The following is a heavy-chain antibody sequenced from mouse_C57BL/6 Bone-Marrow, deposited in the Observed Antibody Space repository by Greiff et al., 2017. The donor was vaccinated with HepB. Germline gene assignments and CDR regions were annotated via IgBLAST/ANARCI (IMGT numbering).Heavy chain of an antibody. J-gene: IGHJ2*01. D-gene: IGHD1-1*01. CDR2: IDPANGNT. Sequence: VQLQQSVAELVRPGASVKLSCTASGFNIKNTYMHWVKQRPEQGLEWLGRIDPANGNTKYAPKFQGKATITSDTSSNTAYLQLISLTSEDTAIYYCARLIYYYGSRSSYWGQGTTLTVTS. CDR1: GFNIKNTY. CDR3: ARLIYYYGSRSSY. V-gene: IGHV14-3*01.